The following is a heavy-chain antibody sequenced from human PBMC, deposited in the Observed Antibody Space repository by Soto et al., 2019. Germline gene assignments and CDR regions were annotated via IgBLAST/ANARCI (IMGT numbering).Heavy chain of an antibody. V-gene: IGHV1-8*01. Sequence: ASVKVSCKASGYTFTSYDINWVRPATGQGLEWMGWMNPNSGNTGYAQKFQGRVTMTRNTSISTAYMELSSLRSEDTAVYYCARAPRLMVYAIGLYYYYMDVWGKGTTVTVSS. J-gene: IGHJ6*03. D-gene: IGHD2-8*01. CDR2: MNPNSGNT. CDR3: ARAPRLMVYAIGLYYYYMDV. CDR1: GYTFTSYD.